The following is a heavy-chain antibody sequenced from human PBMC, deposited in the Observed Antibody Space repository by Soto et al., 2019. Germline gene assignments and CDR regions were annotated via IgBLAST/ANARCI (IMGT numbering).Heavy chain of an antibody. Sequence: SETLSLTCAVYGGSFSGYYWSWIRQPPGKGLEWIGEINHSGSTNYNPSLKSRVTISVDTSKNKFSLKLSSVTAADTAVYYCARVMQASEYCSGGSCSTLYYFDYWGQGTLVTVSS. D-gene: IGHD2-15*01. CDR3: ARVMQASEYCSGGSCSTLYYFDY. J-gene: IGHJ4*02. V-gene: IGHV4-34*01. CDR1: GGSFSGYY. CDR2: INHSGST.